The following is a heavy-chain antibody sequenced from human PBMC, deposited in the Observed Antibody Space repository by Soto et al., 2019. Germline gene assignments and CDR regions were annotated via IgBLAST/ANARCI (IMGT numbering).Heavy chain of an antibody. CDR3: ARRYCSSTSCYGNYYMDV. CDR2: IYYSGST. CDR1: GGSISSYY. V-gene: IGHV4-59*01. Sequence: PSETLSLTCTVSGGSISSYYWSWIRQPPGKGLEWIGYIYYSGSTNYNPSLKSRVTISVDTSKNQFSLKLSSVTAADTAVYYCARRYCSSTSCYGNYYMDVWGKGTTVTVSS. J-gene: IGHJ6*03. D-gene: IGHD2-2*01.